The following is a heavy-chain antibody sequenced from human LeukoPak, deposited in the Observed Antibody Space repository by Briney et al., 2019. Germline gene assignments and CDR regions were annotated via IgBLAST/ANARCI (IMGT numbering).Heavy chain of an antibody. CDR2: IYYSGST. J-gene: IGHJ3*02. Sequence: SETLSLTCTVSGGSISSYYWSWIRQPPGKGLEWIGYIYYSGSTNYNPSLKSRVTISVDTSKNQFSLKLSSVTAADTAVYYCARGHPSSDDDAFDIWGQGTMVTVSS. D-gene: IGHD6-6*01. CDR3: ARGHPSSDDDAFDI. V-gene: IGHV4-59*01. CDR1: GGSISSYY.